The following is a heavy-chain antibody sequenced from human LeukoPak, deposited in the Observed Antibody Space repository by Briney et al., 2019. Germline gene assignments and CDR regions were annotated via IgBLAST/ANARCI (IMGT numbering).Heavy chain of an antibody. J-gene: IGHJ4*02. D-gene: IGHD3-16*01. Sequence: PGGSLRLSCAASGFTFSSYTMNWVRQAPGKGLEWISCISSDSKTIYYADSVKGRFTISRDNAKNSLYLQMNSLRVEDTAVYYCAGGYWGQGTLVTVSS. CDR1: GFTFSSYT. CDR3: AGGY. CDR2: ISSDSKTI. V-gene: IGHV3-48*01.